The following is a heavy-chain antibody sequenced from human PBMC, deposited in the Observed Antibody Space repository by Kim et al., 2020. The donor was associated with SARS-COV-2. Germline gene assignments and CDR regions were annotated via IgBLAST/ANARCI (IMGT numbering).Heavy chain of an antibody. CDR1: GFTFSSYG. Sequence: GGSLRLSCAASGFTFSSYGMHWVRQAPGKGLEWVAVISYDGSNKYYADSVKGRFTISRDNSKNTAFLQMNSLRAEDTAVFYCAKAGGNWGKEGYYFDLWGRGTLVTVSS. D-gene: IGHD7-27*01. J-gene: IGHJ2*01. V-gene: IGHV3-30*18. CDR3: AKAGGNWGKEGYYFDL. CDR2: ISYDGSNK.